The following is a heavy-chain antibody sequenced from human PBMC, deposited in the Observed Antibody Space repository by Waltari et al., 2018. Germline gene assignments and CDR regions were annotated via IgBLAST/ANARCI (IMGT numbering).Heavy chain of an antibody. J-gene: IGHJ4*02. Sequence: EVRLVESGGGVVKPGGSVRLSCAASGFTFSSYGMNWVRQAPGKGLEWVSSISSLSKYTYYTDSVKGRFTISRDNAKNSLYLQMNSLGDEDTAVYFCARDGISSTQSGYFDYWGQGVLVTVSS. CDR2: ISSLSKYT. CDR3: ARDGISSTQSGYFDY. CDR1: GFTFSSYG. V-gene: IGHV3-21*01. D-gene: IGHD6-13*01.